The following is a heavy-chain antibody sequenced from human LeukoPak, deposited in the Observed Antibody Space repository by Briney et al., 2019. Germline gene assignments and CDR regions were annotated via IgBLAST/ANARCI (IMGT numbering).Heavy chain of an antibody. V-gene: IGHV4-59*01. D-gene: IGHD3-22*01. J-gene: IGHJ4*02. CDR3: AGGNFYDSRGHPYHFHF. CDR1: GVSISSYY. CDR2: IYYSENT. Sequence: SETLSLTCTVSGVSISSYYWSWIRQPPGKGLEWIGYIYYSENTNYNSSLKSRVTISEDTSKNQFSLKLTSVTAADTAVYYCAGGNFYDSRGHPYHFHFWGQGTPVSVSS.